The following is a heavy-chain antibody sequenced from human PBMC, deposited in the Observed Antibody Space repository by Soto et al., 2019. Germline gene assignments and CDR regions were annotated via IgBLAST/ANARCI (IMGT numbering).Heavy chain of an antibody. CDR2: IYYSGST. CDR1: GXSISSSTYY. Sequence: PSETLSLTCSVSGXSISSSTYYWGWIRQPPGKGLEWIGSIYYSGSTYYNPSLKSRVTISIDTSKSQFSLKLTSVTAADTAVYYCARHYSSSWSFYYYMDVWGKGTTVTVSS. V-gene: IGHV4-39*01. J-gene: IGHJ6*03. D-gene: IGHD6-13*01. CDR3: ARHYSSSWSFYYYMDV.